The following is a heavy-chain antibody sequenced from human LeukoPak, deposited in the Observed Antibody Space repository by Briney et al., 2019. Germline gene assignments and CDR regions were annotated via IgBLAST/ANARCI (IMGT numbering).Heavy chain of an antibody. D-gene: IGHD2-8*01. CDR3: ARDRHRYRGINGDGDVFDS. CDR1: GFAVSSNY. V-gene: IGHV3-53*01. J-gene: IGHJ3*02. CDR2: IYRDGNT. Sequence: PGGSLRLSCAASGFAVSSNYIRWVRQAPGKGLVWVSIIYRDGNTFHADSVKGRFTMSRDNSKNTLDLQMNSRRAEDTAVYFWARDRHRYRGINGDGDVFDSWGEGRMVTVSA.